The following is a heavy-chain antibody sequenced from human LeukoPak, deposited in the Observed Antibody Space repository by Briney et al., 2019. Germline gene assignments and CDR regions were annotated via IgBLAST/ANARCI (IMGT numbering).Heavy chain of an antibody. CDR3: ARGSLSYNDY. V-gene: IGHV4-34*01. D-gene: IGHD3-16*02. CDR2: INHSGST. Sequence: KTSETLSLTCAVYGGSFSGYYWSWIRQPPGKGLEWIGEINHSGSTNYNPSLKSRVTISVDTSKNQFSLKLSSVTAADTAVYYCARGSLSYNDYWGQGTLVTVSS. J-gene: IGHJ4*02. CDR1: GGSFSGYY.